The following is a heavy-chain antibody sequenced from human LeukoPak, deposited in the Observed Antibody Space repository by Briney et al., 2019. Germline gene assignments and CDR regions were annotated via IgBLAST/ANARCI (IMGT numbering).Heavy chain of an antibody. Sequence: ASVKVSCKASGYTFTGYYMHWVRQAPGQGLEWMGWINPNSGGTNYAQKFQGRVTMTRDTSISTAYMELSRLRSDDTAVYYCAREDTAMVSAMGVDYWGQGTLVTVSS. V-gene: IGHV1-2*02. J-gene: IGHJ4*02. CDR3: AREDTAMVSAMGVDY. CDR2: INPNSGGT. CDR1: GYTFTGYY. D-gene: IGHD5-18*01.